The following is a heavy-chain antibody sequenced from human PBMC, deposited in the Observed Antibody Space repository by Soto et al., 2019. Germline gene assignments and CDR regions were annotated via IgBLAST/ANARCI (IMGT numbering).Heavy chain of an antibody. Sequence: EMQLLESGGTLVQPGGSLRLSCAVSGFTFRTYAMSWVRQAPGKGLEWVSGISGAGTATNYADSVKGRITISRDNSKNTLYLQMNSLRADDTGVYYCAKGSAGFSTSWADYWGQGTLVNVSS. CDR2: ISGAGTAT. J-gene: IGHJ4*02. CDR3: AKGSAGFSTSWADY. CDR1: GFTFRTYA. D-gene: IGHD6-13*01. V-gene: IGHV3-23*01.